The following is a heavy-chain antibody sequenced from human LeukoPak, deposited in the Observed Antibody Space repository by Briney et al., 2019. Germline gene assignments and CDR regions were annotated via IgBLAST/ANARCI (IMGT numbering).Heavy chain of an antibody. CDR3: ARDTRYCSSPICYSNNWFDP. CDR1: GYTFTSHY. Sequence: ASVKVSCKASGYTFTSHYMHWVRQAPGQGLEWMGIINTSDGSTSYAQKFQGRVIMTRDMSTSTVYMEVSSLRSEDTAVYYCARDTRYCSSPICYSNNWFDPWGPGTQVTVSS. D-gene: IGHD2-2*01. CDR2: INTSDGST. V-gene: IGHV1-46*01. J-gene: IGHJ5*02.